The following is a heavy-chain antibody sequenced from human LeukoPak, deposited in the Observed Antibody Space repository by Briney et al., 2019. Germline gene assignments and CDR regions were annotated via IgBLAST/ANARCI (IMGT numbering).Heavy chain of an antibody. Sequence: PSETLSLTCTVSGGSISSSSYYWGWIRQPPGKGLEWIGSIYYSGSTYYNPSLKSRVTISVDTSKNQFSLKLSSVTAADTAVYYCARVDFMITFGGVIVIHGMDVWGQGTTVTVSS. CDR2: IYYSGST. CDR3: ARVDFMITFGGVIVIHGMDV. J-gene: IGHJ6*02. D-gene: IGHD3-16*02. V-gene: IGHV4-39*01. CDR1: GGSISSSSYY.